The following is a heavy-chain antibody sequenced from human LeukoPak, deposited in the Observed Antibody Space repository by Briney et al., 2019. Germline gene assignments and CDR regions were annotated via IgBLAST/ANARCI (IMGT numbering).Heavy chain of an antibody. Sequence: ASVKVSCKASGYTFTIYDINWVRQATGQGLEWMGWMNPKSGNTGYAQKFQGRVTITRNTSISTAYMELSSLRSEDTAVYYCARGRSSSSWYMVDYYYYMDVWGKGTTVTVSS. CDR3: ARGRSSSSWYMVDYYYYMDV. CDR2: MNPKSGNT. V-gene: IGHV1-8*03. J-gene: IGHJ6*03. D-gene: IGHD6-13*01. CDR1: GYTFTIYD.